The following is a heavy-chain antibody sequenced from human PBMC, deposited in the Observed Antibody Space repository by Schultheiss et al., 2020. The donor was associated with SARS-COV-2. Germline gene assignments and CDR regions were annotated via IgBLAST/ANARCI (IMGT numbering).Heavy chain of an antibody. CDR1: GFTFSSYA. D-gene: IGHD4-23*01. CDR2: ISSSSSYI. CDR3: ANGGNSGWAWFDP. Sequence: GGSLRLSCAASGFTFSSYAMHWVRQAPGKGLEWVSSISSSSSYIYYADSVKGRFTISRDNAKNSLYLQMNSLRAEDTAVYYCANGGNSGWAWFDPWGQGTLVTVSS. J-gene: IGHJ5*02. V-gene: IGHV3-21*01.